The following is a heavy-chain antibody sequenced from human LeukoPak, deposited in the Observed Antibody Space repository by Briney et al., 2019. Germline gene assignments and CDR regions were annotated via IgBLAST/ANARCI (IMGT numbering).Heavy chain of an antibody. V-gene: IGHV5-51*01. CDR3: ARQGGFGEFDP. CDR1: GYSFTSYW. CDR2: IYPGDSDT. J-gene: IGHJ5*02. Sequence: GESLKISCKGSGYSFTSYWIAWVRQMPGKGLEWIGIIYPGDSDTRCSPSFQGQVTISADKSISAAYLQWSSLKASDTATYYCARQGGFGEFDPWGQGTLVTVSS. D-gene: IGHD3-10*01.